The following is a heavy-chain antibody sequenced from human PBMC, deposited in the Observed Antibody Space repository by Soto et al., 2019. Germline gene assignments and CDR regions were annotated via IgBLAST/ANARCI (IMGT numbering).Heavy chain of an antibody. CDR1: GFIFRNYR. CDR3: ARDGLPFFVYYGMDV. J-gene: IGHJ6*02. CDR2: ITSSSSYI. V-gene: IGHV3-21*01. Sequence: GGSLRLSCAASGFIFRNYRMNWVRQAPGKGLEWVSSITSSSSYIYYADSVKGRFTISRDNAKNSLYLQMNSLRAEDTAVYYCARDGLPFFVYYGMDVWGQGTTVTVSS.